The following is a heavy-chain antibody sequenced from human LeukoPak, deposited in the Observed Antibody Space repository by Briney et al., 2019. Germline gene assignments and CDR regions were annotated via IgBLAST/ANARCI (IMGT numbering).Heavy chain of an antibody. CDR2: INHSGST. V-gene: IGHV4-34*01. Sequence: SETLSLTCTVSGGSISSYYWSWIRQPPGKGLEWIGEINHSGSTNYNPSLKSRVTISVDTSKNQFSLKLSSVTAADTAVYYCARYAFDYWGQGTLVTVSS. J-gene: IGHJ4*02. CDR1: GGSISSYY. CDR3: ARYAFDY.